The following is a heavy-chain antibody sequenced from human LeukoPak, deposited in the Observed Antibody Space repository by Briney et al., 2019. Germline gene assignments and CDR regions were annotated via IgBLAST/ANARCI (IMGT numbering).Heavy chain of an antibody. V-gene: IGHV5-51*01. CDR2: IYPGDSDT. D-gene: IGHD6-19*01. J-gene: IGHJ6*03. Sequence: GESLKISCKGSGYIFTNYWIGWVRQMPGKGLEWMGIIYPGDSDTRYSSSFQGQVTISADKSINTAYLQWSSLKASDTAMYYCARRRSGYDYYIDVWGKGTTVTVSS. CDR1: GYIFTNYW. CDR3: ARRRSGYDYYIDV.